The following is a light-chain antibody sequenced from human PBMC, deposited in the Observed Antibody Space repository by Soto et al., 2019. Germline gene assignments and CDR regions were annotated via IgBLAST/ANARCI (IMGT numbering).Light chain of an antibody. Sequence: EIVLTQSPGTLSLSPGERATLFCRASQSVSSSYLAWYQQKPGQANRLLIYGASSRATGIPDRFSGSGSGTDFTLTISRLEPEDFAVYYCQQYGSSFSGGTMVDIK. CDR3: QQYGSS. CDR2: GAS. CDR1: QSVSSSY. V-gene: IGKV3-20*01. J-gene: IGKJ4*01.